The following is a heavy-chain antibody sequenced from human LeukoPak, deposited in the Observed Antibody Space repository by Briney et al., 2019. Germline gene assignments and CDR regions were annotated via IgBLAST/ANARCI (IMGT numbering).Heavy chain of an antibody. CDR3: VRRAYGTSYIDY. CDR2: INPNGGST. V-gene: IGHV3-64D*06. Sequence: GGSLRLSCSASGFTFSSHSMNWVRQAPGKGLEFASGINPNGGSTYHADSVKGRFTISRDNSKDTLYLQMSSLRPDDTAVYFCVRRAYGTSYIDYWGRGALVTVSS. CDR1: GFTFSSHS. J-gene: IGHJ4*02. D-gene: IGHD2-21*01.